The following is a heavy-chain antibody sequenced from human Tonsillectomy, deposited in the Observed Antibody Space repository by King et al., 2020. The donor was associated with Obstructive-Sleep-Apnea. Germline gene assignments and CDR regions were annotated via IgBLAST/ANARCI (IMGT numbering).Heavy chain of an antibody. J-gene: IGHJ6*02. Sequence: VQLVQSGAEMRRPGASVKISCKASGYTFSSYYMHWVRQAPGQGLEWMGLINPSGGNTNYAQKFQGRVTMTRDTSTSTVYMEMTNLRSEDTAVYYCAGPEHSKFFYGMDVWGQGTTVTVSS. CDR1: GYTFSSYY. CDR3: AGPEHSKFFYGMDV. D-gene: IGHD6-13*01. V-gene: IGHV1-46*01. CDR2: INPSGGNT.